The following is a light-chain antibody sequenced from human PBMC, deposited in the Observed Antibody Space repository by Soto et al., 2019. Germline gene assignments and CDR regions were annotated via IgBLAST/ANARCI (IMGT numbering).Light chain of an antibody. CDR1: SSNIGAGYD. J-gene: IGLJ3*02. Sequence: QSVLTQPPSVSGAPGQRVTISCTGSSSNIGAGYDVHWYQQLPGTAPKLLIYGNSNRPSWVPDRFSGSKSGTSASLAITALPADDAADYYCQSYGSSLSSPNPVFGGGTKLTVL. CDR3: QSYGSSLSSPNPV. CDR2: GNS. V-gene: IGLV1-40*01.